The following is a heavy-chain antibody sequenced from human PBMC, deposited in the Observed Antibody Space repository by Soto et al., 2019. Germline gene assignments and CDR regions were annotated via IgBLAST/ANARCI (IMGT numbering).Heavy chain of an antibody. Sequence: PSETLSLTCTVSGGSISSGGYYWSWIRQHPGKGLDWIGYIYYSGSTYYNPSLKSRVTISVDTSKNQFSLKLSSVTAADTAVYYCARDGRWSYYYGSGAPTGMDVWGKGTTVTV. V-gene: IGHV4-31*03. CDR2: IYYSGST. CDR1: GGSISSGGYY. CDR3: ARDGRWSYYYGSGAPTGMDV. J-gene: IGHJ6*03. D-gene: IGHD3-10*01.